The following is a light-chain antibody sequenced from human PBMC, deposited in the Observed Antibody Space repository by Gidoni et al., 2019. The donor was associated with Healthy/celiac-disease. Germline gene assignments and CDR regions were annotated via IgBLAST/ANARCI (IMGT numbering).Light chain of an antibody. CDR2: DAS. CDR3: QQRSNWPPIT. Sequence: EIVFTQSPATLSLSPGERATLSCRASQSVSSYLAWYHQKPGQAPRLLIYDASNRATGIPARFSGSGSGTDCTLPISSLEPEDFAVYYCQQRSNWPPITFGQGTRLEIK. CDR1: QSVSSY. J-gene: IGKJ5*01. V-gene: IGKV3-11*01.